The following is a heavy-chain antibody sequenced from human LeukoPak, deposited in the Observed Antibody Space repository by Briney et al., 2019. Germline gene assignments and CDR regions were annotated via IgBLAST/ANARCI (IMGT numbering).Heavy chain of an antibody. V-gene: IGHV3-23*01. J-gene: IGHJ5*02. Sequence: GGPLRLPCAASGFPFSSYPMSWAPQAPGEGLEGGSVISGRGGSTYYADSVKGRFTISRDNSKNTLYLQMNSLRAEDTAVYYCAKDATGQSGYYNNWFDPWGQGTLVTVSS. D-gene: IGHD3-22*01. CDR2: ISGRGGST. CDR3: AKDATGQSGYYNNWFDP. CDR1: GFPFSSYP.